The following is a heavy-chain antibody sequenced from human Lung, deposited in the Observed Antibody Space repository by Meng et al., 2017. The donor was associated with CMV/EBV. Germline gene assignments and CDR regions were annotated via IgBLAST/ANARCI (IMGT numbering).Heavy chain of an antibody. V-gene: IGHV3-23*01. CDR1: GFIFGTFA. J-gene: IGHJ3*01. D-gene: IGHD6-13*01. Sequence: GGSLRLXCAASGFIFGTFAMTWVRQAPGKGLEWVSSLSGSGGSTYYADSVKGRFIISGDSPKNTVFLQMNSLRAEDTAVYYCAKEPRSWYGGDGFDVWGGGXKVTVSS. CDR2: LSGSGGST. CDR3: AKEPRSWYGGDGFDV.